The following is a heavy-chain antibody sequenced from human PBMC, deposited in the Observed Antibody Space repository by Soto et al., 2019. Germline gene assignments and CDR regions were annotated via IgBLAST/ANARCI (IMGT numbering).Heavy chain of an antibody. CDR2: IHYTGYT. Sequence: SETLSRTCAVSGYSISSGYYWGCIRQPPGKGLEWVGSIHYTGYTYYNPSLKSRATMSVDTSNNQFSLRLGSVTAADTAVYYCTRLPESLEFVDFWGQGTLVTVSS. CDR3: TRLPESLEFVDF. V-gene: IGHV4-38-2*01. CDR1: GYSISSGYY. J-gene: IGHJ4*02. D-gene: IGHD1-1*01.